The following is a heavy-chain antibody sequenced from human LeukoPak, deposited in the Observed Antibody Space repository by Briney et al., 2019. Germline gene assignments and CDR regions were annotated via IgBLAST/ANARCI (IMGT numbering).Heavy chain of an antibody. J-gene: IGHJ4*02. D-gene: IGHD3-3*01. CDR3: ARTTTIFGVFTTPFDY. CDR2: ISAYNGQT. Sequence: ASVKVSCKTFAYTFSRLGISWVRQAPGQGLEWMGWISAYNGQTKYAEKFQDRVTMTTDTSTSTAYMELRSLRSGDTAVYCCARTTTIFGVFTTPFDYWGQGTLVSVSS. CDR1: AYTFSRLG. V-gene: IGHV1-18*01.